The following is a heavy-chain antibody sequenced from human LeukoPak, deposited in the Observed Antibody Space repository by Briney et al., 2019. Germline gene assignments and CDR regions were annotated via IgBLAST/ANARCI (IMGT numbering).Heavy chain of an antibody. D-gene: IGHD6-13*01. J-gene: IGHJ4*02. V-gene: IGHV1-18*01. CDR2: ISAYNDNT. CDR1: GYTFASYG. Sequence: GASVKVSCKASGYTFASYGISWVRQAPGQGLEWMGWISAYNDNTKYAQNLQGRVTLTTDTSTSTAYMELRSLTSDDTALYYCARDTARITTPGGPDYWGERTLVTVSS. CDR3: ARDTARITTPGGPDY.